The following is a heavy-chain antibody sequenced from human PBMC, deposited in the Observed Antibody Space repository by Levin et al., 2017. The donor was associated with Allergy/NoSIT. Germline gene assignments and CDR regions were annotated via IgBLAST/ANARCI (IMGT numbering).Heavy chain of an antibody. D-gene: IGHD3-10*01. V-gene: IGHV3-30-3*01. CDR3: ARDPNLLWFGETPSYDAFDI. CDR2: ISYDGSNK. CDR1: GFTFSSYA. Sequence: SCAASGFTFSSYAMHWVRQAPGKGLEWVAVISYDGSNKYYADSVKGRFTISRDNSKNTLYLQMNSLRAEDTAVYYCARDPNLLWFGETPSYDAFDIWGQGTMVTVSS. J-gene: IGHJ3*02.